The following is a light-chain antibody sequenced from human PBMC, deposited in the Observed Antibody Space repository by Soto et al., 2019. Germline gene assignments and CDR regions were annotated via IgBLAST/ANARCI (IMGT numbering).Light chain of an antibody. CDR2: DAS. CDR3: QQRSNLIT. CDR1: QSVSSY. Sequence: EIVLTQSPGTLSLSPGERGTLSCRASQSVSSYLAWYQQKPGQAPRLLIYDASNRATGVPARFSGSGSGTDFTLTISSLEPEDFAVYYCQQRSNLITFGQGTRLEIK. V-gene: IGKV3-11*01. J-gene: IGKJ5*01.